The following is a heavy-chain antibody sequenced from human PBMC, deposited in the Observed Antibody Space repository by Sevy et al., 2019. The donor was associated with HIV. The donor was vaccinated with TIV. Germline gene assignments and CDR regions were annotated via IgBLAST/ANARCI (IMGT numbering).Heavy chain of an antibody. Sequence: GGSLRLSCAASGFTFSSYAMHWVRQAPGKGLEWVAVISYDGSNKYYADSVKGRFTISRDNSKNTLYLQMNSLRAEDTTVYYCARELFKLKWSVKIAVAGENVVLWGQGTLVTVSS. J-gene: IGHJ4*02. CDR3: ARELFKLKWSVKIAVAGENVVL. D-gene: IGHD6-19*01. CDR1: GFTFSSYA. CDR2: ISYDGSNK. V-gene: IGHV3-30*04.